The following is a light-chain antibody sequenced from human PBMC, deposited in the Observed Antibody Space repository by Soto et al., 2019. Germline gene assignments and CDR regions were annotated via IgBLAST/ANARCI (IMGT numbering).Light chain of an antibody. CDR1: QSVSSY. CDR2: DAS. J-gene: IGKJ1*01. Sequence: EIVLTQSPATLSLSPGERATLSCRASQSVSSYLAWYQQKPGQAPRLLIYDASNRATGIPARFSGSGSGTDFTLTISSLEPEDFAVYYCQQRSNWSRTFGQGTKVEVQ. V-gene: IGKV3-11*01. CDR3: QQRSNWSRT.